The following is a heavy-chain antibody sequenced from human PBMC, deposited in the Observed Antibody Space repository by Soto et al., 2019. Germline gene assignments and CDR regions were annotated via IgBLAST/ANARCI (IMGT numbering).Heavy chain of an antibody. CDR3: ARGPVYDGMDV. CDR2: IYYSGST. CDR1: GGSVSSGSYY. J-gene: IGHJ6*02. Sequence: QVQLQESGPGLVKPSETLSLTCTVSGGSVSSGSYYWSWIRQPPGKGLEWIGYIYYSGSTNYNPSLKSRVTISVDTSKNQFSLKLSSVTAADTAVYYCARGPVYDGMDVWGQGTTVTVSS. D-gene: IGHD4-4*01. V-gene: IGHV4-61*01.